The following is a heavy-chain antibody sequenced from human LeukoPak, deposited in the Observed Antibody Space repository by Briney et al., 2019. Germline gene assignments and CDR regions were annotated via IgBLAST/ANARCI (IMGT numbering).Heavy chain of an antibody. CDR3: ARGVSPDY. CDR1: GGSFSGYN. Sequence: KPSETLSLTCAVYGGSFSGYNWSWIRQPPGKGLEWIGEINHSGSTNYNPSLKSRVTISVDTSKNQFSLKLSSVTAADTAVYYCARGVSPDYWGQGTLVTVSS. J-gene: IGHJ4*02. V-gene: IGHV4-34*01. CDR2: INHSGST.